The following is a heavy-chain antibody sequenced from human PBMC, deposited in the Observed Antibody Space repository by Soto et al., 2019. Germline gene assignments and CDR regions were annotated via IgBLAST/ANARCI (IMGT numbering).Heavy chain of an antibody. CDR2: INPSGGST. CDR3: ARVAGPQSSFYYDSRGSPFFDS. CDR1: GYTFTSYY. D-gene: IGHD3-22*01. J-gene: IGHJ4*02. V-gene: IGHV1-46*01. Sequence: ASVKVSCKASGYTFTSYYMHWVRQAPGQGLEWMGIINPSGGSTSYAQKFQGRVTMTRDTSTSTVYMELSSLRSEDTAVYYCARVAGPQSSFYYDSRGSPFFDSWGKATLVTVSS.